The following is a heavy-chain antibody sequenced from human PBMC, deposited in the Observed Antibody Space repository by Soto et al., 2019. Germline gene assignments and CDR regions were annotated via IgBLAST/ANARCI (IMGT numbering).Heavy chain of an antibody. CDR2: IVVGSGNT. CDR3: AAGEGFNYETSGSYFESLDI. Sequence: SVKVSCKASGFTFTSSAVQWVRQARGQRLEWIGWIVVGSGNTNYAQKFQERVTITRDMSTSTAYMELSSLRSEDTAVYYCAAGEGFNYETSGSYFESLDIWG. J-gene: IGHJ3*02. V-gene: IGHV1-58*01. CDR1: GFTFTSSA. D-gene: IGHD3-22*01.